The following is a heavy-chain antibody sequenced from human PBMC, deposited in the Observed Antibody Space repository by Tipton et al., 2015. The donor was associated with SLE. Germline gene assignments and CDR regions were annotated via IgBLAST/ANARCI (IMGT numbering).Heavy chain of an antibody. V-gene: IGHV3-30*18. CDR1: GFTFSRSG. J-gene: IGHJ4*02. CDR3: AKDEAPTYSTGWFDY. CDR2: IAYDGSNK. D-gene: IGHD6-19*01. Sequence: QLVQSGGGVVQPGRSLRLSCAASGFTFSRSGMHWVRQAPGKGLEWVAVIAYDGSNKYYADSVKGRFTISRDNSKNTLFLQMNSLRAEDTALYYCAKDEAPTYSTGWFDYWGQGTLVTVSS.